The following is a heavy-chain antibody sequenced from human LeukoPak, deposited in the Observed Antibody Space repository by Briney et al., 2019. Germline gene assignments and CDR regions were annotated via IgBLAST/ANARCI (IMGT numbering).Heavy chain of an antibody. CDR2: ISTSGTT. V-gene: IGHV4-61*02. Sequence: SETLSLTCTVSGGSISSGSYYWSWIRQPAGKGLEWIGRISTSGTTNYDPSLKSRVTISVDTSKNQFSLKLSSVTAADTAVYYCAREPVGAAKGRWFDPWGQGTLVTVSS. CDR3: AREPVGAAKGRWFDP. J-gene: IGHJ5*02. CDR1: GGSISSGSYY. D-gene: IGHD1-26*01.